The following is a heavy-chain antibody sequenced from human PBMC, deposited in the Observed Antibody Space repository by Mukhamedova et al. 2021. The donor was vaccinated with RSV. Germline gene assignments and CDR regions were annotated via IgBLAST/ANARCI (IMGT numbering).Heavy chain of an antibody. V-gene: IGHV3-30-3*01. CDR3: ATDLAGSNDTGYYYYYGMDV. D-gene: IGHD1-1*01. Sequence: GSSGINAEYMGGRFTISRANSKNTLYLQMNSLRAEDTAVYYCATDLAGSNDTGYYYYYGMDVWGQGTTVTVSS. J-gene: IGHJ6*02. CDR2: GSSG.